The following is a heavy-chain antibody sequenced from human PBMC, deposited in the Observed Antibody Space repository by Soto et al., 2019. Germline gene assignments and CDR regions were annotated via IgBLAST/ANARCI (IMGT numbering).Heavy chain of an antibody. CDR2: ISAYNGNT. J-gene: IGHJ6*02. D-gene: IGHD6-19*01. V-gene: IGHV1-18*01. CDR3: ARESGIAVAGTNYYYGMDV. Sequence: QVQLVQSGAEVKKPGASVKVSCKASGYTFPSYGISWVRQAPGQGLEWMGWISAYNGNTNYAQTLQGRVTMTTDTSTSAAYMELRSLRSDDTAVYYCARESGIAVAGTNYYYGMDVRGQGTTVTVSS. CDR1: GYTFPSYG.